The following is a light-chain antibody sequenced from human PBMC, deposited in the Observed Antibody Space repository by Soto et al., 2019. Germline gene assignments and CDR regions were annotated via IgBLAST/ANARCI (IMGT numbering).Light chain of an antibody. CDR2: DVS. V-gene: IGLV2-14*01. J-gene: IGLJ1*01. CDR3: SSYTSSHYV. CDR1: SSDVGGYNY. Sequence: QSALTQPASVSGSPGQSITISCTGTSSDVGGYNYVSWYQQHPGKAPKLMIYDVSNRPSGVSNRFSGSKSDNTASLTISGLQAEDEADYYCSSYTSSHYVFGTGTKLTVL.